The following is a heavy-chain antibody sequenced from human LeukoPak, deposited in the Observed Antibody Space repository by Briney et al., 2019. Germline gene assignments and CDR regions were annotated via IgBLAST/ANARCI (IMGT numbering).Heavy chain of an antibody. D-gene: IGHD6-13*01. CDR2: IYYSGST. CDR1: GGSISSSSYY. J-gene: IGHJ6*02. Sequence: SETLSLTCTVSGGSISSSSYYWGWIRQPPGKGLEWIGSIYYSGSTYYNPSLKSRVTISVDTSKNQFSLKLSSVTAADTAVYYCARGSGWYSYYYGMDVWGQGTTVTVSS. CDR3: ARGSGWYSYYYGMDV. V-gene: IGHV4-39*01.